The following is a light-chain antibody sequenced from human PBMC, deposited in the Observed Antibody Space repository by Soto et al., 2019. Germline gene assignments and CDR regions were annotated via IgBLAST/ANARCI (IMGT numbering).Light chain of an antibody. V-gene: IGKV3-15*01. J-gene: IGKJ1*01. CDR3: QQYNNWGT. Sequence: EIVMTQSPATLSVSPGERATLSCRASQSVSSNLAWYQQKPGQAPRLLIFGASTRATGVPARFSASGSGTEFTLTISSLQSEDFTVYYCQQYNNWGTFGQGTKVEF. CDR1: QSVSSN. CDR2: GAS.